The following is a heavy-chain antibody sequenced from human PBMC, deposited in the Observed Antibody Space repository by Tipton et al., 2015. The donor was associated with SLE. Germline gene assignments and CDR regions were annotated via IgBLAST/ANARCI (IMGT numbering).Heavy chain of an antibody. J-gene: IGHJ5*02. CDR1: GASVSSSYHQ. CDR3: TVMYGSGSYPFDH. D-gene: IGHD3-10*01. V-gene: IGHV4-39*03. CDR2: IYHSGST. Sequence: TLSLTCTVSGASVSSSYHQWSWIRQSPGKGLGWVGIIYHSGSTYYNPSLRSRVTISVETSKNQFSLKLTSVTAADTAVYYCTVMYGSGSYPFDHWGQGTLVTVSS.